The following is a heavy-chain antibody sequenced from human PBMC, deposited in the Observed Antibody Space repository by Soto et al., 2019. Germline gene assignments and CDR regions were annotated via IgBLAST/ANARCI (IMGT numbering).Heavy chain of an antibody. CDR1: GDSVSSKSAT. CDR3: ARALAGSYDY. Sequence: SQTLSLTCVISGDSVSSKSATWNWIRQAPSRGLEWLGRTYYRSKWSSDYAVSLRGRITVSPESSKNQFSLRLTSLTPEDTAVYYCARALAGSYDYWGQGTLVTVSS. CDR2: TYYRSKWSS. J-gene: IGHJ4*02. D-gene: IGHD3-10*01. V-gene: IGHV6-1*01.